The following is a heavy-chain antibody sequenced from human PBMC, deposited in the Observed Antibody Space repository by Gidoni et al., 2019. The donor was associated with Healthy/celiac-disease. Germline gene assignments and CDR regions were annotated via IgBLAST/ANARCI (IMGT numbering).Heavy chain of an antibody. CDR1: GYTFTGYY. CDR2: INPNSGGT. V-gene: IGHV1-2*04. J-gene: IGHJ4*02. D-gene: IGHD3-10*01. Sequence: QVQLVQSGAEVKKPGASVKVSCKASGYTFTGYYMHWVRQAPGNGLEWMGWINPNSGGTNYAQKFQGWVTMTRDTSISTAYMELSGLRLDDTAVYYGARGAGFGELENDYWGQGTLVTVSS. CDR3: ARGAGFGELENDY.